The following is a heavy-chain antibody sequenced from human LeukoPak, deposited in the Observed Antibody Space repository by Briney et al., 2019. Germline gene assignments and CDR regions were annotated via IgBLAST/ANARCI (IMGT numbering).Heavy chain of an antibody. CDR3: ARDLSDGYNFFGHIPNFFDY. J-gene: IGHJ4*02. D-gene: IGHD5-24*01. CDR2: ISSSSSYI. V-gene: IGHV3-11*06. Sequence: GGSLRLSCAASGFTFSDYYMSWIRQAPGKGLEWVSSISSSSSYIYYADSVKGRFTISRDNAKNSLYLQMNSLRAEDTAVYYCARDLSDGYNFFGHIPNFFDYWGQGTLVTVSS. CDR1: GFTFSDYY.